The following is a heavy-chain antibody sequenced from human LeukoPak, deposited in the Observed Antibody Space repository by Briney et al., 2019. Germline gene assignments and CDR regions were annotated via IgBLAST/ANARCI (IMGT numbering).Heavy chain of an antibody. CDR3: ARGGTVLNFQH. Sequence: SETLSLTCTVSGGSISTYYWSWIRQPPGKGLVWIGYIYYSGSTNYNPSLKSRVTISLDTSKNQFSLKLSSVTAADTAVYYCARGGTVLNFQHWGQGTLVTVSS. D-gene: IGHD4-23*01. V-gene: IGHV4-59*01. J-gene: IGHJ1*01. CDR2: IYYSGST. CDR1: GGSISTYY.